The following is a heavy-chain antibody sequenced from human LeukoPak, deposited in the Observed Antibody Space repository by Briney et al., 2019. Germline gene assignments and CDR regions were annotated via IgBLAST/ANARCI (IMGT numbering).Heavy chain of an antibody. D-gene: IGHD3-16*02. CDR2: IHHDGRI. CDR3: ARSHDHLWGNYPDY. Sequence: PSETLSLTCDVSGGSIDSTNWWNWVGQPPGKGLEWIGEIHHDGRINYNPSLKSRVTLSVDKSKNQFSLRLNSVTAADTAMYYCARSHDHLWGNYPDYWGQGTLVTVSS. J-gene: IGHJ4*02. V-gene: IGHV4/OR15-8*01. CDR1: GGSIDSTNW.